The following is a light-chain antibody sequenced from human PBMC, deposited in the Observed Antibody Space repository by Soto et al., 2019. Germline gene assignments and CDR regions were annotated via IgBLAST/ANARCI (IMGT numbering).Light chain of an antibody. V-gene: IGKV3-15*01. CDR1: QSVSST. CDR3: QQYNNWPLT. J-gene: IGKJ4*01. CDR2: GAS. Sequence: ETVMTQSPATLSVSPGERATLSCRASQSVSSTLAWYQQRPGQAPSLLIYGASTRAAGIPARFSGSGSGTELTLTISSLQSEDFAVYYCQQYNNWPLTFGGGTKVGIK.